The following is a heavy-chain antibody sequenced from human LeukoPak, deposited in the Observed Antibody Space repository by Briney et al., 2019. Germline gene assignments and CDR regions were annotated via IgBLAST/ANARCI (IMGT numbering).Heavy chain of an antibody. CDR3: ARDAIVVVTAIRFLDY. CDR1: GFTFSSYS. J-gene: IGHJ4*02. D-gene: IGHD2-21*02. CDR2: ISSSSSYI. Sequence: GGSLRLSCAASGFTFSSYSMNWVRQAPGKGLEWVSSISSSSSYIYYADSVKGRFTISRDNAKNSLYLQMNSLRAEDTAVYYCARDAIVVVTAIRFLDYWGQGTLVTVSS. V-gene: IGHV3-21*01.